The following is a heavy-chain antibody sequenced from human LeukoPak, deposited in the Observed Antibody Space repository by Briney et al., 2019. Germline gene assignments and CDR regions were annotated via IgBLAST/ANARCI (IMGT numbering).Heavy chain of an antibody. CDR2: ISSSSSYI. Sequence: GRSLRLSCAASGFTFSSYSMNWVRQAPGKGLEWVSSISSSSSYIYYADSVKGRFTISRDNAKNSLYLQMNSLRAEDTAVYYCARDEGGSYPYGYWGQGTLVTVSS. V-gene: IGHV3-21*01. J-gene: IGHJ4*02. D-gene: IGHD1-26*01. CDR3: ARDEGGSYPYGY. CDR1: GFTFSSYS.